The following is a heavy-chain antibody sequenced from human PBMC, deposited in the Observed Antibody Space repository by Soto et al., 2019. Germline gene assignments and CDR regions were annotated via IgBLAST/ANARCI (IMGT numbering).Heavy chain of an antibody. CDR3: ARPSVPYLVYYYGMDV. CDR2: IYSGGST. CDR1: GFTVSSNY. Sequence: EVQLVESGGGLIQPGGSLRLSCAASGFTVSSNYMSWVRQAPGKGLEWVSVIYSGGSTYYADSVKGRFTISRDNSKNTLYLQMNSLRAEDTAVYYCARPSVPYLVYYYGMDVWGQGTTVTVSS. V-gene: IGHV3-53*01. D-gene: IGHD1-26*01. J-gene: IGHJ6*02.